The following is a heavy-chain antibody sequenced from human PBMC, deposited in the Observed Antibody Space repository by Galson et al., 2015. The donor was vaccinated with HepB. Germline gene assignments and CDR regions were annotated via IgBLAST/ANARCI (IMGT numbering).Heavy chain of an antibody. V-gene: IGHV1-69*13. D-gene: IGHD3-16*01. CDR2: IVPIFGAT. CDR3: ASLRGVYGLDF. Sequence: SVKVSCKASGDSLTTHSLSWVRQAPGQGLEWMGGIVPIFGATKATQKFQDRLTITADDSTNTVYMHLTGLTSADTGVYYCASLRGVYGLDFWGQGTLVTVSS. CDR1: GDSLTTHS. J-gene: IGHJ4*02.